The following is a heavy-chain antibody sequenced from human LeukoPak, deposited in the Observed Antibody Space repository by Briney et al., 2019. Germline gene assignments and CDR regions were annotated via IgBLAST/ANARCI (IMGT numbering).Heavy chain of an antibody. Sequence: GGSLRLSCAASGFTFSTSWMHWVRQVSGRGLLWVARIKSDGITTTYADSVKGRFTISRDNAKNTLYLQMNSLRAEDTAVCYCLRDEFSGPHRYWGQGTLVSVSS. V-gene: IGHV3-74*01. J-gene: IGHJ4*02. CDR3: LRDEFSGPHRY. D-gene: IGHD5-12*01. CDR2: IKSDGITT. CDR1: GFTFSTSW.